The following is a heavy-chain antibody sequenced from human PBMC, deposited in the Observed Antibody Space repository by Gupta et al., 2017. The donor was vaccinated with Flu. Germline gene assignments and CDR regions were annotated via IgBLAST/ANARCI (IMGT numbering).Heavy chain of an antibody. CDR3: ARSLNYYDSSGYYYHDDAFDI. D-gene: IGHD3-22*01. Sequence: QVQLVQSGAEVKKPGSSVKVSCKASGGTFSSYAISWVRQAPGQGLEWMGGIIPIFGTANYAQKFQGRVTITADKSTSTAYMELSSLRSEDTAVYYCARSLNYYDSSGYYYHDDAFDIWGQGTMVTVSS. CDR2: IIPIFGTA. J-gene: IGHJ3*02. V-gene: IGHV1-69*06. CDR1: GGTFSSYA.